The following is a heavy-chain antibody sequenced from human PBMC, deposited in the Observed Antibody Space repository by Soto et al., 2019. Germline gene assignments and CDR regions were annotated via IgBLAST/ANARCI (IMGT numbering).Heavy chain of an antibody. CDR1: GYTFTGYY. V-gene: IGHV1-2*02. J-gene: IGHJ4*02. Sequence: ASVKVSCNASGYTFTGYYMHWVRQAPGQGLEWMGWINPNSGGTNYAQKFQGRVTMTRDTSISTAYMELSRLRSDDTAVYYCARDTGSSGWYSFDYWGQGTLVTSPQ. CDR3: ARDTGSSGWYSFDY. D-gene: IGHD6-19*01. CDR2: INPNSGGT.